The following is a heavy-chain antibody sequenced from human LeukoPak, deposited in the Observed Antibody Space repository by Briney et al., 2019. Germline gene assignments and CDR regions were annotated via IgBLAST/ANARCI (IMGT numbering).Heavy chain of an antibody. D-gene: IGHD5-24*01. CDR3: ARGSRAGYNFGDY. J-gene: IGHJ4*02. CDR2: IIPIFGTA. Sequence: ASVKVSCKASGGTFSSYAISWVRQAPGQGLEWMGGIIPIFGTANYAQKFQGRVTITAGKSTSTAYMELSSLRSEDTAVYYCARGSRAGYNFGDYWGPGSLVIVSS. CDR1: GGTFSSYA. V-gene: IGHV1-69*06.